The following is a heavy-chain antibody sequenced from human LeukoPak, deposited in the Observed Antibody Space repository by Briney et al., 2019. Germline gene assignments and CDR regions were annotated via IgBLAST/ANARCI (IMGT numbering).Heavy chain of an antibody. CDR1: GFTFSDYY. CDR2: ISSSGNTI. Sequence: GGSLRLSCAASGFTFSDYYMSWIRQAPGKGLEWVSYISSSGNTIYYADSVKGRFTISRDNAKNSLYLQMNSLRAEDTAVYYCAKYYYDSSGYQAFDYWGQGTLVTVSS. J-gene: IGHJ4*02. V-gene: IGHV3-11*01. D-gene: IGHD3-22*01. CDR3: AKYYYDSSGYQAFDY.